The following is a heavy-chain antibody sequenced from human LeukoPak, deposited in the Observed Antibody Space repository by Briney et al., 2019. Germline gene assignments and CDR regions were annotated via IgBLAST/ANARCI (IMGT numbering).Heavy chain of an antibody. CDR3: ARGYSSSSPLDY. CDR1: GGSISSSSYY. J-gene: IGHJ4*02. Sequence: SETLSLTCTASGGSISSSSYYWGWIRQPPGKGLEWIGSIYYSGSTYYNPSLKSRVTISVDTPKNQFSLKLSSVTAADTAVYYCARGYSSSSPLDYWGQGTLVTVSS. V-gene: IGHV4-39*01. D-gene: IGHD6-6*01. CDR2: IYYSGST.